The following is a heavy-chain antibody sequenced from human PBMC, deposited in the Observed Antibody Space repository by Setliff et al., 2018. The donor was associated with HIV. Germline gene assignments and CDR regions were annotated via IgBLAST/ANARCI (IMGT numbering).Heavy chain of an antibody. CDR1: GYTFSDYY. V-gene: IGHV1-46*01. J-gene: IGHJ4*02. D-gene: IGHD7-27*01. Sequence: ASVKVSCKASGYTFSDYYIHWIRQAPGRGLEWMGIIYSGGGSTNYAQKFQGRITMTSDTSTSTVYMELSSLKSEDSAVYYCARGRASGSANSGWGQGTLVTVS. CDR3: ARGRASGSANSG. CDR2: IYSGGGST.